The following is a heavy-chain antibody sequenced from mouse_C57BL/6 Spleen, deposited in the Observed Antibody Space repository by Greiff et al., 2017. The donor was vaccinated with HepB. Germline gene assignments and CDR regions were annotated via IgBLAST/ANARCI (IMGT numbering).Heavy chain of an antibody. D-gene: IGHD1-1*01. Sequence: QVQLQQPGAELVRPGSSVKLSCKASGYTFTSYWMHWVKQRPIQGLEWIGNIDPSDSETHYNQKFKDKATLTVDKSSSTAYMQLSSLTSEDSAVYYCARGGHYYGSSSWFAYWGQGTLVTVSA. J-gene: IGHJ3*01. CDR3: ARGGHYYGSSSWFAY. CDR2: IDPSDSET. CDR1: GYTFTSYW. V-gene: IGHV1-52*01.